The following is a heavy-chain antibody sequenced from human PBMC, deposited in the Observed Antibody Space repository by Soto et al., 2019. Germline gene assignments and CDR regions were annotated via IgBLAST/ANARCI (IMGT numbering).Heavy chain of an antibody. CDR3: ARQPSGYPNWFDS. CDR2: VPTRHTT. Sequence: QVQLQQSGPGLVRPSETLSLTCTVSGASISSSTSSWGWVRQSPGKGLYWIGTVPTRHTTTYDPSLTSRLTLSLDTSKNQFSLNLRSVTAADTAVYYCARQPSGYPNWFDSWGQGTLVTVSS. D-gene: IGHD3-9*01. J-gene: IGHJ5*01. CDR1: GASISSSTSS. V-gene: IGHV4-39*01.